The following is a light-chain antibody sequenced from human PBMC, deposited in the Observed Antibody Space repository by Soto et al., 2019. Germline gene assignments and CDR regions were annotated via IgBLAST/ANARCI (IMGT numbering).Light chain of an antibody. J-gene: IGLJ2*01. CDR3: SSFARSNNVI. CDR1: SSDVGGYNY. CDR2: DVS. V-gene: IGLV2-14*01. Sequence: QSALTQPASVSGSPGQSITISCTGTSSDVGGYNYVSWYQQHPGKAPKLVIYDVSNRPSGVSNRFSGSKSGNTASLTISGLRAEDGAEYYCSSFARSNNVIFGGGTKVTV.